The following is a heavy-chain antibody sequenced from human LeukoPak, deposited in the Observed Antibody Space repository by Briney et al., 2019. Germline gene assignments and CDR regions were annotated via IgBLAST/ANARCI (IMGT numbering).Heavy chain of an antibody. Sequence: GASLQISCKGSGYSFTSYWIGWVRQVPGKGLEWMGIIYPGDSETRCSRSFQGQVTISAAKSIRTAYLQWSSLKASDTAMYYCATTHIAAAGTGFDAFDIWGQGTMVTVSS. J-gene: IGHJ3*02. CDR3: ATTHIAAAGTGFDAFDI. D-gene: IGHD6-13*01. CDR2: IYPGDSET. V-gene: IGHV5-51*01. CDR1: GYSFTSYW.